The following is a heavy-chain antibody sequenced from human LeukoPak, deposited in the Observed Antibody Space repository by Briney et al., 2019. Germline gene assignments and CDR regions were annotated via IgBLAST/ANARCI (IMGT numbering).Heavy chain of an antibody. CDR2: IKQEGSEK. CDR1: GLTFSSYW. D-gene: IGHD3-22*01. Sequence: GGSLRLSCAASGLTFSSYWMSWVRQAAGKGREWVANIKQEGSEKYFVDSVKGRFTISRDNAKNSLYLQMNSLRAEDTALYYCAKGSSGYFADLWGQGTLVTVSS. V-gene: IGHV3-7*03. CDR3: AKGSSGYFADL. J-gene: IGHJ5*02.